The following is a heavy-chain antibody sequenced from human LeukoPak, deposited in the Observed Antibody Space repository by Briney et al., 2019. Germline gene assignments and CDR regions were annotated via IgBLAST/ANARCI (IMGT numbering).Heavy chain of an antibody. V-gene: IGHV4-59*12. D-gene: IGHD1-26*01. Sequence: SETLSLTCTVSGGSISVYHWSWIRQPPGKGVEWIGYLYDTGSTNYNPSLKSRVTISVDTFENQISLKLSSVTAADTAVYFCAKEGMGSEATTADGAFDIWGQGTTVTVSS. CDR1: GGSISVYH. CDR2: LYDTGST. J-gene: IGHJ3*02. CDR3: AKEGMGSEATTADGAFDI.